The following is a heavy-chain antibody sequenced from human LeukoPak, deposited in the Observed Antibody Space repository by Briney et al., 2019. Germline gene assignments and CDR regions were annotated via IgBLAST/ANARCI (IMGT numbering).Heavy chain of an antibody. Sequence: GGSLRLSCAASGFTFSNYWMSWVRQAPGKGLGWVANIKQDGSEKYYVDSVKGRFTISRDNAKNSLYLQMNSLRAEDTAVYFCARDPFGVYSDYWGQGTLVTVSS. CDR2: IKQDGSEK. CDR3: ARDPFGVYSDY. V-gene: IGHV3-7*01. J-gene: IGHJ4*02. CDR1: GFTFSNYW. D-gene: IGHD2-8*01.